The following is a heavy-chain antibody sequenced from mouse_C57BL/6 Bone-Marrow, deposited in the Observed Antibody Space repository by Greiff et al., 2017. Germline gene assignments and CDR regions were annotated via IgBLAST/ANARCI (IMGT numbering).Heavy chain of an antibody. Sequence: VQLQQSGAELVRPGTSVKMSCKASGYTFTNYWIGWAKQRPGHGLEWIGDIYTGGGYTNYNEKFKGKATLTADKSSSTAYMQFSSLTSEDSAIYYCAVYYSNYWYFDVWGTGTTVTVSS. J-gene: IGHJ1*03. V-gene: IGHV1-63*01. CDR2: IYTGGGYT. CDR3: AVYYSNYWYFDV. D-gene: IGHD2-5*01. CDR1: GYTFTNYW.